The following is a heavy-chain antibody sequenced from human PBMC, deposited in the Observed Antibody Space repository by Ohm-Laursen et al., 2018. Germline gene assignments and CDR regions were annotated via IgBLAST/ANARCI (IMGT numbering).Heavy chain of an antibody. D-gene: IGHD5-18*01. CDR1: GGSISSYY. CDR2: IYYSGST. J-gene: IGHJ4*02. Sequence: SDTLSLTCPVSGGSISSYYWSWIRQPPGKGLEWIGYIYYSGSTNYNPSLKSRVTISVDTSKNQFSLKLSSVTAADTAVYYCARARGYSYGFGAWGQGTLVTVSS. CDR3: ARARGYSYGFGA. V-gene: IGHV4-59*08.